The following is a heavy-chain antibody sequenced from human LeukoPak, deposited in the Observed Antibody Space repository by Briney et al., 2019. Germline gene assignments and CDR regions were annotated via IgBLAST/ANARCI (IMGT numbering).Heavy chain of an antibody. Sequence: GRSLRLSCAASGFTFSSYAMHWVRQAPGKGLEWVSSISSSSTYIYYADSVKGRFTISRDNAKNSLYLQMNSLRAEDTAVYYCARGYYYDSSGYYYWGQGTLVTVSS. CDR2: ISSSSTYI. D-gene: IGHD3-22*01. CDR1: GFTFSSYA. J-gene: IGHJ4*02. V-gene: IGHV3-21*01. CDR3: ARGYYYDSSGYYY.